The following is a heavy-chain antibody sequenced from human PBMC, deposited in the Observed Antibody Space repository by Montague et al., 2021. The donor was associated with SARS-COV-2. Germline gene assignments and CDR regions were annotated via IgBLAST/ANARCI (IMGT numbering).Heavy chain of an antibody. V-gene: IGHV4-59*01. CDR2: IYYTGST. CDR1: GGSMINNY. CDR3: ARGGGRLQYSYYYGMDV. Sequence: SETLSLTCSVSGGSMINNYWSWIRQPPGKGLEWMGYIYYTGSTDXNPSLESRATLSIDTSKNEFSLKLTSVTAADTAVCYCARGGGRLQYSYYYGMDVWGQGTTVTVSS. D-gene: IGHD5-12*01. J-gene: IGHJ6*02.